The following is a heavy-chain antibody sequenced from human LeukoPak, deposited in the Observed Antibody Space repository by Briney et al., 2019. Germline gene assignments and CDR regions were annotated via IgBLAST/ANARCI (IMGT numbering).Heavy chain of an antibody. J-gene: IGHJ4*02. V-gene: IGHV3-30*18. CDR2: ISYDGSNK. CDR3: AKDHIREYYYDSSGYDGGDY. Sequence: GGSLRLSCAASGFTFSSYGMHWVRQAPGKGLEWVAVISYDGSNKYYADSVKGRFTISRDNSKNTLYLQMNSLRAEDAAVYYCAKDHIREYYYDSSGYDGGDYWGQGTLVTVSS. D-gene: IGHD3-22*01. CDR1: GFTFSSYG.